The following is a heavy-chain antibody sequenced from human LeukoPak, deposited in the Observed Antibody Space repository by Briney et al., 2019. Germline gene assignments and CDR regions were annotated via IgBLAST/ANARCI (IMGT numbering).Heavy chain of an antibody. D-gene: IGHD3-9*01. CDR1: GGSFSGYY. Sequence: SKTLSLTCAVYGGSFSGYYWSWTRQPPGKGLEWIGEINHSGSTNYNPSLKSRVTISVDTSKNQFSLKLSSVTAADTAVYYCASVPAYYDILTGYSLDYWGQGTLVTVSS. J-gene: IGHJ4*02. CDR2: INHSGST. V-gene: IGHV4-34*01. CDR3: ASVPAYYDILTGYSLDY.